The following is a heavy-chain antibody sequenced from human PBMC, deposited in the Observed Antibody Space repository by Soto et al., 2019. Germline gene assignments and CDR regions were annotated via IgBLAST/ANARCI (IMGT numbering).Heavy chain of an antibody. J-gene: IGHJ3*02. V-gene: IGHV1-58*02. CDR3: AADPFVRDAFDI. D-gene: IGHD6-6*01. Sequence: GASVKVSCKASGFTFTSSAMQWVRQARGQRLEWIGWIVVGSGNTNYAQKFQERVTITRDMSTSTAYMELSSLRSEDTAVYYCAADPFVRDAFDIWGQGTMVTVSS. CDR2: IVVGSGNT. CDR1: GFTFTSSA.